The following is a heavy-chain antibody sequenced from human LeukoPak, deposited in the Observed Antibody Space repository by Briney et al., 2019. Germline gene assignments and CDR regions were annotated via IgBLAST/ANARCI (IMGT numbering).Heavy chain of an antibody. V-gene: IGHV3-48*03. J-gene: IGHJ4*02. D-gene: IGHD3-10*01. CDR3: ARGSVITMVRGVIAPFDY. Sequence: GGSLRLSCAASGFTFNYYEMNWVRQAPGMGLEWLSYISTSGDTIYYADSVKGRFTISRDNAKNSLYLQMNNLRAEDTAVYYCARGSVITMVRGVIAPFDYWGQGTLDTVSS. CDR1: GFTFNYYE. CDR2: ISTSGDTI.